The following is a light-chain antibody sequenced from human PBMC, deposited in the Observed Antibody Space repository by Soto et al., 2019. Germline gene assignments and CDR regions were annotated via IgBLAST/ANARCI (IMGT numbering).Light chain of an antibody. J-gene: IGKJ5*01. CDR2: WAS. CDR1: QSVLYSSNNKNY. V-gene: IGKV4-1*01. Sequence: DLVLTQSPDSLSVSLGERATINCKSSQSVLYSSNNKNYLAWYQQKPGQPPKLLIYWASTRESGVPDRFSGSGSGTDFTLTISSLQAEDIATYYCQQYHHLPPTFGQGTRLEIK. CDR3: QQYHHLPPT.